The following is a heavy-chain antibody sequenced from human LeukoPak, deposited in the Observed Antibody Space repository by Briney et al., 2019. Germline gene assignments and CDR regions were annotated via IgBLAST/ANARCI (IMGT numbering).Heavy chain of an antibody. CDR1: GYSFTKYW. CDR2: IYPGDSDT. J-gene: IGHJ4*02. CDR3: ARHGSDSGTYYDLGADY. V-gene: IGHV5-51*01. Sequence: GESLKISCQASGYSFTKYWIGWVRQMPGKGLEWMGIIYPGDSDTRYSPSFHGQVTISADKSITTAYLQWRSLKASDTAMYYCARHGSDSGTYYDLGADYWGQGTLVTVSS. D-gene: IGHD1-26*01.